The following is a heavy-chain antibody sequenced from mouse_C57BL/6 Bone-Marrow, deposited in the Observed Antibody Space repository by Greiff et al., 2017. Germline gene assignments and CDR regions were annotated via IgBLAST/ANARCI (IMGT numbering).Heavy chain of an antibody. J-gene: IGHJ1*03. CDR3: ARKKVDYYGSSYWYFDV. D-gene: IGHD1-1*01. V-gene: IGHV1-55*01. CDR1: GYTFTSYW. Sequence: VQLQQPGAELVKPGASVKMSCKASGYTFTSYWITWVKQRPGQGLEWIGDIYPGSGSTNYNEKFKSKATLTVDTSSSTAYMQLSSLTSEDSAVYYCARKKVDYYGSSYWYFDVWGTGTTVTVSS. CDR2: IYPGSGST.